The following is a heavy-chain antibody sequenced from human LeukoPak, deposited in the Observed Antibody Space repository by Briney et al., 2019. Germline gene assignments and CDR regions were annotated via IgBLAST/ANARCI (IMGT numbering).Heavy chain of an antibody. D-gene: IGHD2-2*01. CDR1: GYTFTGYY. CDR3: ARPYCSSTSCLNWFDP. Sequence: ASVKVSCKASGYTFTGYYMHWVRQAPGQGLEWMGWINPNSGGTNYAQKFQGRVTTTRDTSISTAYMELSRLRSDDTAVYYCARPYCSSTSCLNWFDPWGQGALVTVSS. CDR2: INPNSGGT. V-gene: IGHV1-2*02. J-gene: IGHJ5*02.